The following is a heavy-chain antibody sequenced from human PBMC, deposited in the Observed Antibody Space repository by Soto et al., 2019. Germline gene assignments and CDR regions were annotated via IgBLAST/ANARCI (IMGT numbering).Heavy chain of an antibody. D-gene: IGHD3-9*01. V-gene: IGHV3-23*01. CDR3: AKEGYDILTGYYHEYFQH. CDR2: ISGSGGST. J-gene: IGHJ1*01. Sequence: PGGSLRLSCAASGFTFSSYAMSWVRQAPGKGLEWVSAISGSGGSTYYADSVKGRFTISRDNSKNTLYLQMNSLRAEDTAVYYCAKEGYDILTGYYHEYFQHWGQGTLVTVS. CDR1: GFTFSSYA.